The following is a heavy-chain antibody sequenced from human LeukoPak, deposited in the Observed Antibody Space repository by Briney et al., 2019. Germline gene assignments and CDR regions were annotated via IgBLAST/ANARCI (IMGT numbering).Heavy chain of an antibody. CDR3: ASRGDSFDY. V-gene: IGHV3-21*01. J-gene: IGHJ4*02. CDR2: ISSSSSYI. CDR1: GFSVSSNY. Sequence: GGSLRLSCAASGFSVSSNYINWVRQAPGKGLEWVSSISSSSSYIYYADSVKGRFTISRDNAKNSLYLQMNSLRAEDTAVYYCASRGDSFDYWGQGTLVTVSS. D-gene: IGHD3-16*01.